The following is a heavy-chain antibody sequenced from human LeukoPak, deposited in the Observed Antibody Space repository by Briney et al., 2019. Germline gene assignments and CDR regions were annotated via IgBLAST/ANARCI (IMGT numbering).Heavy chain of an antibody. J-gene: IGHJ3*02. CDR2: VAYDGNNK. Sequence: GGSLRLSCGASGFTFSNYAMYWVRQAPGKGLEWVAVVAYDGNNKYSAEALKGRFTISRDNSKNALSLEMSNLRPEDTAVYYCARSRDGYNWAAFDIWGQGTMVTVSS. V-gene: IGHV3-30-3*01. CDR3: ARSRDGYNWAAFDI. D-gene: IGHD1-1*01. CDR1: GFTFSNYA.